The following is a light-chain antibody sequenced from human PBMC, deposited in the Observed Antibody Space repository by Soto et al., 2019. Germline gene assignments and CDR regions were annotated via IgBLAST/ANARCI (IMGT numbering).Light chain of an antibody. V-gene: IGLV6-57*02. Sequence: NFMLTQPHSVSESPGKTVTISCTGSSGSIASNYVQWYQQRPGSAPTTVIYEDNQRPSGVTDRFSGSIDSSSNSASLTISGLKTEDEADYYCQSYDSYSVVFGGGTKVTVL. J-gene: IGLJ2*01. CDR1: SGSIASNY. CDR3: QSYDSYSVV. CDR2: EDN.